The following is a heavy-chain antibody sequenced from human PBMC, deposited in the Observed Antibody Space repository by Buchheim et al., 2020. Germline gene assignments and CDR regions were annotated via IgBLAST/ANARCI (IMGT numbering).Heavy chain of an antibody. CDR2: IKSDGSRT. CDR1: GLTFSSSW. D-gene: IGHD6-6*01. Sequence: EVQLVESGGDLIQPGGSLRLSCAASGLTFSSSWMHWVRQVPGKGLVWVASIKSDGSRTTYADSVKGRFTISRDNGRKTLYLQMSGLRVEDTAVYFCAKYGSSWGQGTL. J-gene: IGHJ5*02. CDR3: AKYGSS. V-gene: IGHV3-74*03.